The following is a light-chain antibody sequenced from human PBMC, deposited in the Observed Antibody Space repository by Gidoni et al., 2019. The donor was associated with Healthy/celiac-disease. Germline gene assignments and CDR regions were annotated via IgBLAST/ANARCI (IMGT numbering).Light chain of an antibody. J-gene: IGKJ1*01. CDR1: QSVSSY. V-gene: IGKV3-11*01. CDR2: DAN. CDR3: QQRSNWPWT. Sequence: EIVLTQSPAPLSFFPGERATLSCRARQSVSSYLAWYQQKPGQAPRLIIHDANNKAAGIPARFRGGGSGTDFTLTSSSLMPENLAVYFCQQRSNWPWTFGQGTKVEIK.